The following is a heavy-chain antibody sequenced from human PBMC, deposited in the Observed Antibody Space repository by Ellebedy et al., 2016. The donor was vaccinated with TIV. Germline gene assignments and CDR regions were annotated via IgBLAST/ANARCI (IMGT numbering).Heavy chain of an antibody. Sequence: MPSETLSLTCAVYNGSFSGYFWTWIRQPPGKGLEWIGEINPSGTTNYNPSLKSRVTISVDTPKKQFSLRLTSVTAADTAVYYCARARGQYLYGSGSYFTNWGQGNMVTVSS. V-gene: IGHV4-34*01. D-gene: IGHD3-10*01. CDR1: NGSFSGYF. CDR3: ARARGQYLYGSGSYFTN. J-gene: IGHJ4*02. CDR2: INPSGTT.